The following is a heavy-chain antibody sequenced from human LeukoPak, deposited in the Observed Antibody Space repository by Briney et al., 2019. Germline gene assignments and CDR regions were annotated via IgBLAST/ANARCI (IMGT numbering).Heavy chain of an antibody. V-gene: IGHV1-24*01. CDR2: FDPEDGET. Sequence: GASVKVSCKVSGYTLTELSMHWVRQAPGKGLEWMGGFDPEDGETIYAQKFQGRVTMTEDTSTDTAYMELSSLRSEDTAVYYCATVRYGSGEDWFDPWGQGTLVTVSS. CDR1: GYTLTELS. D-gene: IGHD3-10*01. CDR3: ATVRYGSGEDWFDP. J-gene: IGHJ5*02.